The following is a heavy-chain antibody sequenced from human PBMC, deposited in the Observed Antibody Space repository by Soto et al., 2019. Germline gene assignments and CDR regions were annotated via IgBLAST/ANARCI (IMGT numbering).Heavy chain of an antibody. J-gene: IGHJ4*01. CDR1: DGSFSGFS. CDR2: ISHSGST. V-gene: IGHV4-34*01. CDR3: ARNGGSTWYYFDS. D-gene: IGHD6-13*01. Sequence: SLTLFLTWHVIDGSFSGFSGARIRQSLGKGLEWIGEISHSGSTNYNPSLKCRVTISVDTSKNQFSLKLSSVTAADTGLYYCARNGGSTWYYFDSWGHGTVVTVSS.